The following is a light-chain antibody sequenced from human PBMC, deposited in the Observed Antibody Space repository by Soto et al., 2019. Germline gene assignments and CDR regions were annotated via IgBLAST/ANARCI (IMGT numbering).Light chain of an antibody. CDR1: HNDIGTYDY. J-gene: IGLJ1*01. CDR3: SSFTSNRPYV. Sequence: QSVLTQPTSVSGSPGQSISISCTGNHNDIGTYDYVSWYQQHPGRAPRLLIHGVTTRASGISDRFSASKSGLTASLTISGLQPEDEADYYCSSFTSNRPYVFGPGTKVTVL. V-gene: IGLV2-14*03. CDR2: GVT.